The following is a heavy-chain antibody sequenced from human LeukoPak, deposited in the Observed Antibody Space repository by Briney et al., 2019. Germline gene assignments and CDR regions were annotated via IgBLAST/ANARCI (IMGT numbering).Heavy chain of an antibody. CDR2: ISWNSGSI. V-gene: IGHV3-9*03. D-gene: IGHD3-3*01. Sequence: GRSLRLSCAASGFTFDDYAMHWVRQAPGKGLEWVSGISWNSGSIGYADSVKGRFTISRDNAKNSLYLQMNSLRAEDMALYYCAKDSGVKYYDFWSGPRGFDYWGQGTLVTVSS. CDR3: AKDSGVKYYDFWSGPRGFDY. CDR1: GFTFDDYA. J-gene: IGHJ4*02.